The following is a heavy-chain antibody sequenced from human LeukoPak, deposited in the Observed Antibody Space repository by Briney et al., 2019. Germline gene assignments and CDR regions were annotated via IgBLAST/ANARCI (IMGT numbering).Heavy chain of an antibody. J-gene: IGHJ4*02. D-gene: IGHD2-21*02. V-gene: IGHV3-30*02. CDR2: IQYDGLNK. CDR3: VKSSSSQTAEDF. CDR1: GFDFSNYG. Sequence: GGSLRLSCAASGFDFSNYGMHWVRQAPGKGLEWVTFIQYDGLNKYHGDSVRGRFTISRDNSKNTLYLQMHSLRVEDTAMYYCVKSSSSQTAEDFWGQGTLVTVSS.